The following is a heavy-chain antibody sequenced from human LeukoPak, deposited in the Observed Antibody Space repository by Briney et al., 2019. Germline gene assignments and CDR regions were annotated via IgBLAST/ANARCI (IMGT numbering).Heavy chain of an antibody. D-gene: IGHD3-22*01. J-gene: IGHJ5*02. CDR3: ARQDSHDSSAMFVSWFDP. CDR2: IYPGDSDT. CDR1: GYSFTSYW. V-gene: IGHV5-51*01. Sequence: GESLKISCKGSGYSFTSYWIGWVRPVPGKGLEWMGIIYPGDSDTRYSPSFQGQVTISADKSISTAYLQWSSLKASDTAMYYCARQDSHDSSAMFVSWFDPWGQGTLVTVSS.